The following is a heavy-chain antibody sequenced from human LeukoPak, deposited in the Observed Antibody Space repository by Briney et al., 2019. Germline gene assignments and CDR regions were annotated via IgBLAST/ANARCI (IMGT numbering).Heavy chain of an antibody. V-gene: IGHV3-21*01. J-gene: IGHJ4*02. CDR1: GFTFTIYS. D-gene: IGHD3-10*01. CDR2: ISPDGRDT. CDR3: VAGEFSFDY. Sequence: GGSLRLSSAVSGFTFTIYSMNWVRQAPGKGLECVSSISPDGRDTYYADSVKGRFTISRDNAKNSVFLQMNSLRAEDTAVYSCVAGEFSFDYWGQGALVTVSS.